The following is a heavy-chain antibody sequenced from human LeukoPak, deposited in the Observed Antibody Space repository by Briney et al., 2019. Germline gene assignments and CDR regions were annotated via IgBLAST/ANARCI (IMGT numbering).Heavy chain of an antibody. J-gene: IGHJ4*02. CDR2: ISGSGGST. CDR1: GFTVSSNY. D-gene: IGHD1-1*01. CDR3: ARQLDPNDY. V-gene: IGHV3-23*01. Sequence: GGSLRLSCAASGFTVSSNYMSWVRQAPGKGLEWVSGISGSGGSTYYAESVKGRLTISRDNSKNTLYLQMHSLRAEDTAVYYCARQLDPNDYWGQGTLVTVSS.